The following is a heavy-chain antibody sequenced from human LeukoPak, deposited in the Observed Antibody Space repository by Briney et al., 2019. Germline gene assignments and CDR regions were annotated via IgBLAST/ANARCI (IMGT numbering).Heavy chain of an antibody. J-gene: IGHJ4*02. D-gene: IGHD1-26*01. CDR1: GFTFTSHG. Sequence: GSLRLSCAASGFTFTSHGCHWVRQAPGKGLEWVALIWFDGSKRNYGDSFQGRFTISRDDSTDTLHLQMNSLRVDDTVVYYCARDRSYGSLDDWGPGTLVTVSS. V-gene: IGHV3-33*01. CDR2: IWFDGSKR. CDR3: ARDRSYGSLDD.